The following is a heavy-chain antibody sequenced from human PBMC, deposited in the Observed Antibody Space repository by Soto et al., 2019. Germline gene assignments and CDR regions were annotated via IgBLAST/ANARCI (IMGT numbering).Heavy chain of an antibody. CDR1: GYNFAGYW. V-gene: IGHV5-51*01. J-gene: IGHJ4*02. CDR3: ARGGVSTRTFDY. Sequence: LGESLKISCKGSGYNFAGYWIAWVRQMPGKGLELMGIIYPSDSDTRYRPSFQGQVTISADKSISSAYLQWSSLRASDTAMYYCARGGVSTRTFDYWGQGPPVTVSS. CDR2: IYPSDSDT. D-gene: IGHD3-3*01.